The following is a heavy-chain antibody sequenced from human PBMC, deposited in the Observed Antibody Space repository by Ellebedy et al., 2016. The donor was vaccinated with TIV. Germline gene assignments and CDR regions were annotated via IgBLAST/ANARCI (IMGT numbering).Heavy chain of an antibody. V-gene: IGHV3-30-3*02. D-gene: IGHD2-8*01. J-gene: IGHJ4*02. Sequence: PGGSLRLSCAASGFTFSSYAMHWVRQAPGKGLEWVAVISYDGSNKYYADSVKGRFTISRDNSKNMLYLQMNSLRAEDTALYYCAKPFLMVYAPFDYWGQGTLVTVSS. CDR1: GFTFSSYA. CDR2: ISYDGSNK. CDR3: AKPFLMVYAPFDY.